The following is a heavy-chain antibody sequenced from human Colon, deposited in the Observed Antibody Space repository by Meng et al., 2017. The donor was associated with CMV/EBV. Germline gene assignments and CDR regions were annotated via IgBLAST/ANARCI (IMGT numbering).Heavy chain of an antibody. CDR2: IYYSGSA. D-gene: IGHD1-1*01. CDR3: ARGLGHASNNSHDS. J-gene: IGHJ4*02. V-gene: IGHV4-59*11. Sequence: SDTLSLTCTVSGDSLRDHYWSWIRQPPGKGLEWMGYIYYSGSATYSPSLKSRITISIDTSKNQFSLHLRSVTPADTAMYFCARGLGHASNNSHDSWGQGTLVTVSS. CDR1: GDSLRDHY.